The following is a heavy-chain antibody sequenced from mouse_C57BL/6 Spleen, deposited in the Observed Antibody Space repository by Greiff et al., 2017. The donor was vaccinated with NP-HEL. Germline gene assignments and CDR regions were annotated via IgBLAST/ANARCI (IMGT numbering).Heavy chain of an antibody. D-gene: IGHD1-1*01. CDR2: INPSTGGT. V-gene: IGHV1-42*01. CDR3: ARATTVVDAFAY. CDR1: GYSFTGYY. J-gene: IGHJ3*01. Sequence: EVQLQQSGPELVKPGASVKISCKASGYSFTGYYMNWVKQSPEKSLEWIGEINPSTGGTTYNQKFKAKATLTVDKSSSTAYMQLKSLTSEDSAVYYCARATTVVDAFAYWGQGTLVTVSA.